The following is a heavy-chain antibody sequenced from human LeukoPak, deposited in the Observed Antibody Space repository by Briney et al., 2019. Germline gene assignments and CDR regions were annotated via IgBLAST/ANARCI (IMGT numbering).Heavy chain of an antibody. Sequence: GESLKISCKGSGYSFTSYWIGWVRQMPGKGLEWMGTIYPGDSDTRYSPSFQGQVTISADKSISTAYLQWSSLKASDTAMYYCARAMVRGVNLENYFDYWGQGTLVTVSS. V-gene: IGHV5-51*01. D-gene: IGHD3-10*01. CDR3: ARAMVRGVNLENYFDY. J-gene: IGHJ4*02. CDR1: GYSFTSYW. CDR2: IYPGDSDT.